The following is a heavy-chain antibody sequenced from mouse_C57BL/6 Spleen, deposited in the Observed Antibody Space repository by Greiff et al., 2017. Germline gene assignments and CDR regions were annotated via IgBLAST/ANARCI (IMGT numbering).Heavy chain of an antibody. Sequence: EVKLVESGGGLVQPGGSMKLSCVASGFTFSNYWMNWVRQSPEKGLEWVAQIRLKSDNYATHYAESVKGRFTISRDDSKSSVYLQMNNLRAEDTGIYYCTSKGYDAMDYWGQGTSVTVSS. J-gene: IGHJ4*01. D-gene: IGHD2-5*01. CDR3: TSKGYDAMDY. V-gene: IGHV6-3*01. CDR2: IRLKSDNYAT. CDR1: GFTFSNYW.